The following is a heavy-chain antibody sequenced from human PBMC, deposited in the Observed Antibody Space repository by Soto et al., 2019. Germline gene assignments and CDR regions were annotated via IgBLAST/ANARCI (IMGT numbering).Heavy chain of an antibody. J-gene: IGHJ5*02. CDR1: GFIFENFD. V-gene: IGHV3-23*01. Sequence: GSLRLSCAASGFIFENFDMSWVRQAPGKGLEWISSISGSGFKKYYADSVKGLFTIFRNNYKSTVYLELNNLSAQDTAVYHCGKNQGVELVPLATVDWFDPWGQGSVVTVS. CDR2: ISGSGFKK. D-gene: IGHD1-26*01. CDR3: GKNQGVELVPLATVDWFDP.